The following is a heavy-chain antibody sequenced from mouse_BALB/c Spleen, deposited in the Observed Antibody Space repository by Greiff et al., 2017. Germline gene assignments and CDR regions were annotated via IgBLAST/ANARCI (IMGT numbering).Heavy chain of an antibody. V-gene: IGHV5-9-3*01. CDR3: ARHGGFQGFDY. CDR1: GFTFSSYA. CDR2: ISSGGSYT. J-gene: IGHJ2*01. Sequence: EVKLMESGGGLVKPGGSLKLSCAASGFTFSSYAMSWVRQTPEKRLEWVATISSGGSYTYYPDSVKGRFTISRDNAKNTLYLQMSSLRSEDTAMYYCARHGGFQGFDYWGQGTTLTVSS.